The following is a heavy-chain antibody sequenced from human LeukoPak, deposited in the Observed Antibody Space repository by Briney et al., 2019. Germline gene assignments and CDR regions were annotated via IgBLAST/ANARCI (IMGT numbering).Heavy chain of an antibody. V-gene: IGHV3-30-3*01. Sequence: QAGGSLRLSCAASGFTFSSYAMHWILQAAGKGLEWVAVISYDGSNKYYADSVKGRFTISRDNSKNTLYLQMNSLRAEDTAVYYCARDNGRSSGWLLVDYYYGMDVWGQGTTVTVSS. CDR1: GFTFSSYA. J-gene: IGHJ6*02. CDR2: ISYDGSNK. CDR3: ARDNGRSSGWLLVDYYYGMDV. D-gene: IGHD6-19*01.